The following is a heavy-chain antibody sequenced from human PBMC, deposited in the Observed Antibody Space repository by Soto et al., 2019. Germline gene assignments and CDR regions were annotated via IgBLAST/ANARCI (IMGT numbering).Heavy chain of an antibody. Sequence: ASVKVSCKASGYTFTSYGISWVRQAPGQGLEWMGWTSAYNGNTNYAQKLQGRVTMTTDTSTSTAYMELRSLRSDDTAVYYCARVPSQSYYYDSSGYRHLDYWGQGTLVTVSS. D-gene: IGHD3-22*01. CDR3: ARVPSQSYYYDSSGYRHLDY. CDR2: TSAYNGNT. V-gene: IGHV1-18*01. J-gene: IGHJ4*02. CDR1: GYTFTSYG.